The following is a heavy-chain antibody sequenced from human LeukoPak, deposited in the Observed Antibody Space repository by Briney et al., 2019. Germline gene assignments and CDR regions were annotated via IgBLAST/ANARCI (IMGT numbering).Heavy chain of an antibody. CDR1: GFTFRNYW. CDR2: IKLDGSDK. J-gene: IGHJ4*02. CDR3: ARVGQWLPDY. Sequence: GGSLRLSCAASGFTFRNYWMSWVRQAPGKGLEWVANIKLDGSDKYYVDSVKGRFTISRDNAKNSVYLQMNSLRAEDTAVYYCARVGQWLPDYWGQGTLVAVSS. D-gene: IGHD6-19*01. V-gene: IGHV3-7*01.